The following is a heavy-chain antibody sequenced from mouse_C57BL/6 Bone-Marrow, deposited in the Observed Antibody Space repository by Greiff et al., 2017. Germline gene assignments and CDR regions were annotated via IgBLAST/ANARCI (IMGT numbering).Heavy chain of an antibody. CDR1: GYTFTSSW. J-gene: IGHJ1*03. V-gene: IGHV1-69*01. CDR2: IDPSDSYT. D-gene: IGHD2-3*01. CDR3: ERNDYDAYWYFDV. Sequence: QVQLQQPGAELVMPGASVKLSCKASGYTFTSSWMHWVKQRPGQGLEWIGEIDPSDSYTNYNQKFKVKATLTVDKSSNTAYMQLSSLTSEDSAVYDCERNDYDAYWYFDVWGTGTTVTVSS.